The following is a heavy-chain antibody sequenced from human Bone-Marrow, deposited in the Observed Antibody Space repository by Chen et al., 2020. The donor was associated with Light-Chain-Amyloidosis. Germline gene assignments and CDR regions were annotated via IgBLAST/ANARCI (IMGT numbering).Heavy chain of an antibody. CDR2: INTDGSTT. V-gene: IGHV3-74*01. CDR1: GFSFSSYW. CDR3: ARDDKWAFDY. Sequence: EVELVESGGGLVQPGGSLRLSCAASGFSFSSYWMHWVRQAPGKGLVWVSRINTDGSTTTYADSARGRFTISRDNAKNTLFLQMSSLRAEDTAIYYCARDDKWAFDYWGQGTLVTVSS. J-gene: IGHJ4*02. D-gene: IGHD1-26*01.